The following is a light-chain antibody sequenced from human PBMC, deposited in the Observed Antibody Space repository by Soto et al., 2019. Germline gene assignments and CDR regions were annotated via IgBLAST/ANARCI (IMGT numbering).Light chain of an antibody. J-gene: IGKJ5*01. Sequence: EIVMTQSPATLSVSPGGRATLPCGASQNVNTNLAWYQQKPGQAPRLLIYGAFTRAPGIPARFSGSGSGTEFTLTISNLQSEDFAVYFCQQYHNWPPITFGQGTRLEIK. CDR2: GAF. CDR3: QQYHNWPPIT. V-gene: IGKV3-15*01. CDR1: QNVNTN.